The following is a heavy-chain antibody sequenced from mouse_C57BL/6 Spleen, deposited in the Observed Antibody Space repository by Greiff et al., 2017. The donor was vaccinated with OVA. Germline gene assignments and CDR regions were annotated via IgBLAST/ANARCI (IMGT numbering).Heavy chain of an antibody. CDR1: GFSLTSYG. CDR2: IWSDGST. V-gene: IGHV2-6*03. J-gene: IGHJ4*01. CDR3: ARSAYYSNYEGGSYAMDY. D-gene: IGHD2-5*01. Sequence: VQGVESGPGLVAPSQSLSITCTVSGFSLTSYGVHWVRQPPGKGLEWLVVIWSDGSTTYNSALKSRLSISKDNSKSQVFLKMNSLQTDDTAMYYCARSAYYSNYEGGSYAMDYWGQGTSVTVSS.